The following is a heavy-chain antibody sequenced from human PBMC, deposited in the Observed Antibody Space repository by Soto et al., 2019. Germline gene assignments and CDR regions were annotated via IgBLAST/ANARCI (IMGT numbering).Heavy chain of an antibody. V-gene: IGHV4-31*03. Sequence: ILSPTITVPGGSITGAYYWNWIRQHPGKGLEWIGSIHYRGSTYYNPSLQSRITISLDRSNNQFSLNLSSVTAADTAVYYCARVRDSFGLDVWGQGTTVTVSS. CDR1: GGSITGAYY. J-gene: IGHJ6*02. CDR3: ARVRDSFGLDV. CDR2: IHYRGST. D-gene: IGHD2-15*01.